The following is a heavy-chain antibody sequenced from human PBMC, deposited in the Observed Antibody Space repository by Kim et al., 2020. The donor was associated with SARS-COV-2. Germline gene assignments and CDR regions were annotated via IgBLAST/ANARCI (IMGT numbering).Heavy chain of an antibody. Sequence: SETLSLTCTVSGGSISSSSYYWGWIRQPPGKGLEWIGSIYYSGSTYYNPSLKSRVTISVDTSKNQFSLKLSSVTAADTAVYYCARHGRSGYYDSSGYPDYWGQGTLVTVSS. CDR1: GGSISSSSYY. CDR2: IYYSGST. CDR3: ARHGRSGYYDSSGYPDY. D-gene: IGHD3-22*01. V-gene: IGHV4-39*01. J-gene: IGHJ4*02.